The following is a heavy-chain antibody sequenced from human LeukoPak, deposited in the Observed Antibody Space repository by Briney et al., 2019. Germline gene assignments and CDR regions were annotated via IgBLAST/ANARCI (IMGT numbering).Heavy chain of an antibody. CDR2: IYYSGST. J-gene: IGHJ6*02. V-gene: IGHV4-59*01. CDR3: AREGYSSTTYYYYYGMDV. Sequence: SETLSLTCTVSGGSISSYYWSWIRQPPGKGLEWIGYIYYSGSTNYNPPLKSRVTISVDTSKNQFSLKLSSVTAADTAVYYCAREGYSSTTYYYYYGMDVWGQGTTVTVPS. CDR1: GGSISSYY. D-gene: IGHD6-13*01.